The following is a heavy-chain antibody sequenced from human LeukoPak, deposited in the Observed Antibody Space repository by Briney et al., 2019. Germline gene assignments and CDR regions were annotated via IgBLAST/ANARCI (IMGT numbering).Heavy chain of an antibody. V-gene: IGHV1-8*02. CDR3: ARPGAAAGFGY. J-gene: IGHJ4*02. CDR2: MKPNSGNT. CDR1: GYTFSSYD. Sequence: ASVKVSCKASGYTFSSYDINWVRQAPGQGLEWMGWMKPNSGNTDSAQKFLGRVTMTTNTSINTAYMELSSLRSEDTAVYYCARPGAAAGFGYWGQGTLVTVSS. D-gene: IGHD6-13*01.